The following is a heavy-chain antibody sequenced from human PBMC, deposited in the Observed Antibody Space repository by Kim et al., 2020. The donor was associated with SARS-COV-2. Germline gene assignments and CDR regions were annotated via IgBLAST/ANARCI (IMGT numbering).Heavy chain of an antibody. V-gene: IGHV4-4*07. J-gene: IGHJ6*02. Sequence: SDTLSLTCTVSGGSISSYYWSWIRQPAGKGLEWIGRIYTSGSTNYNPSLKSRVTMSVDTSKNQFSLKLSSVTAADTAVYYCSRTLSPYYYGSGTLYGMDGWGQGTTVTVSS. D-gene: IGHD3-10*01. CDR2: IYTSGST. CDR3: SRTLSPYYYGSGTLYGMDG. CDR1: GGSISSYY.